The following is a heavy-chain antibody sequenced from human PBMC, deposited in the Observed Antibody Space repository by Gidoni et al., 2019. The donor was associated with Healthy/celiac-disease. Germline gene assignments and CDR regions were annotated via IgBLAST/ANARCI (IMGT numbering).Heavy chain of an antibody. CDR3: AREGGYSGYDSYYFDY. V-gene: IGHV3-33*01. Sequence: QVQLVESGGGVVQPGRSLRLSCAASGFTFSSYGMHWVRQAPGKGLEWVAVIWYDGSNKYYADSVKGRFTISRDNSKNTLYLQMNSLRAEDTAVYYCAREGGYSGYDSYYFDYWGQGTLVTVSS. CDR2: IWYDGSNK. D-gene: IGHD5-12*01. CDR1: GFTFSSYG. J-gene: IGHJ4*02.